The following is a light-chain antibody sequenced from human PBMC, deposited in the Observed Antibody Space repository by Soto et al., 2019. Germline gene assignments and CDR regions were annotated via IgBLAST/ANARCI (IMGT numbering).Light chain of an antibody. CDR3: QQRSNWT. V-gene: IGKV3D-11*01. CDR2: DAS. CDR1: QGVSSY. Sequence: EIVLTQAPATLSLSTGERATLSCRASQGVSSYLAWYQQKPGQAPRLLIYDASNRATGIPARFSGSGPGTDFTLTISSLEPEDFAVYYCQQRSNWTFGQGTKVDIK. J-gene: IGKJ1*01.